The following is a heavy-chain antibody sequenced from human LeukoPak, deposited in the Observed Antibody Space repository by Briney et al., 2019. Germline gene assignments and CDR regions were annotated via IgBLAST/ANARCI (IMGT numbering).Heavy chain of an antibody. Sequence: SETLSLTCTVSGGSISSYYWSWLRQPPGKGLEWIGYIYYSGSTNYNPSLKSRVTISVDTSKNQFSLKLSSVTAADTAVYYCARGKVGYSYGYYFDYWGQGTLVTASS. CDR1: GGSISSYY. CDR3: ARGKVGYSYGYYFDY. CDR2: IYYSGST. J-gene: IGHJ4*02. D-gene: IGHD5-18*01. V-gene: IGHV4-59*12.